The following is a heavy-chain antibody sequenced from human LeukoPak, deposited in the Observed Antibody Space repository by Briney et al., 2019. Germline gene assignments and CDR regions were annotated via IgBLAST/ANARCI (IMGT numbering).Heavy chain of an antibody. CDR3: ARGRFSYGYPYYFDY. CDR2: IYYSGST. V-gene: IGHV4-61*01. J-gene: IGHJ4*02. CDR1: GGSVSSGSYY. Sequence: AETLSLTCTVSGGSVSSGSYYWSWIRQPPGKGLEWLGYIYYSGSTNYNPSLKSRVTISVDTSKSQFSLKLSSVTAADTAVYYCARGRFSYGYPYYFDYWGQGTLVTVSS. D-gene: IGHD5-18*01.